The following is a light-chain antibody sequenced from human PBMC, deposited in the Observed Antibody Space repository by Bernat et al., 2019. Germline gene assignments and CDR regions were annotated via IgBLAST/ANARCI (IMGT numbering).Light chain of an antibody. CDR3: QQSNNFLFT. J-gene: IGKJ3*01. CDR1: QDISTW. CDR2: AAS. V-gene: IGKV1-12*01. Sequence: DIQMTQSPSSVSASVGDRVTITCRVSQDISTWLAWYQQKPGKAPKLLIYAASTLQRGVPPRFVGSGSGTDFTLTITSLEPEDLATYYCQQSNNFLFTFGPGTKLDL.